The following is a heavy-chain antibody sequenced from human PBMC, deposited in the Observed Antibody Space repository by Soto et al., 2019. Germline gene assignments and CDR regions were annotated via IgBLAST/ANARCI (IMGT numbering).Heavy chain of an antibody. J-gene: IGHJ6*02. V-gene: IGHV3-11*01. CDR3: ARDLRYCSSTSCFCGMDV. CDR1: GFTFSDSY. CDR2: ISSSGSTI. D-gene: IGHD2-2*01. Sequence: GGSLRLSCAASGFTFSDSYMSWIRQAPGKGLEWVSYISSSGSTIYYADSVKGRFTISRDNAKNSLYLQMNSLRAEDTAVYYCARDLRYCSSTSCFCGMDVWGQGTTVTVSS.